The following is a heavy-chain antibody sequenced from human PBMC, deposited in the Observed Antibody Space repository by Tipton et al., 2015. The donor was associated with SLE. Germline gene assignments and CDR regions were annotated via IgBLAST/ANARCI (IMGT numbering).Heavy chain of an antibody. Sequence: SLRLSCAASGFTFSSYWMHWVRQAPGKGLVWVSRINSDGSSTSHADSVKGRFTISRDNAKNTLYLQMNSLRAEDTAVYYCARDANESLAVAGNFDYWGQGTLVTVSS. D-gene: IGHD6-19*01. V-gene: IGHV3-74*01. J-gene: IGHJ4*02. CDR3: ARDANESLAVAGNFDY. CDR2: INSDGSST. CDR1: GFTFSSYW.